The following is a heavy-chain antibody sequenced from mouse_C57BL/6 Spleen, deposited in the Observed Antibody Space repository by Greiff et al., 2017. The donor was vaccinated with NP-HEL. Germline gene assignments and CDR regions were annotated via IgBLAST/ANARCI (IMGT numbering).Heavy chain of an antibody. CDR2: ISDGGSYT. Sequence: EVQRVESGGGLVKPGGSLKLSCAASGFTFSSYALSWVRQTPEKRLEWVATISDGGSYTYYPDNVKGRFTISRDNAKNNLYLQMSHLKSEDTAMYYCARDWAAAAGYYFDYWGQGTTLTVSS. CDR1: GFTFSSYA. D-gene: IGHD6-1*01. J-gene: IGHJ2*01. V-gene: IGHV5-4*01. CDR3: ARDWAAAAGYYFDY.